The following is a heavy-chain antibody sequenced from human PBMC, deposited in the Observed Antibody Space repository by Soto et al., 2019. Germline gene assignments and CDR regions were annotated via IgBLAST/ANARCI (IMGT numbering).Heavy chain of an antibody. V-gene: IGHV4-4*02. Sequence: PSETLSLTCAVSGGSISSNNWWSWVRQPPGKGLEWIGEIFHSGSTHYSPSLKSRVTISVDKSKNHFSLNLTSVTAADTAVYYCASGGSSNWFDPWGQGTLVTVSS. J-gene: IGHJ5*02. D-gene: IGHD1-26*01. CDR2: IFHSGST. CDR1: GGSISSNNW. CDR3: ASGGSSNWFDP.